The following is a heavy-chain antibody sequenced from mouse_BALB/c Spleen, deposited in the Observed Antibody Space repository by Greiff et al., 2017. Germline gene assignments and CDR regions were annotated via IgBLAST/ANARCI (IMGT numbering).Heavy chain of an antibody. CDR3: ATLLLRPFDY. CDR1: GYAFSSSW. J-gene: IGHJ2*01. CDR2: IYPGDGDT. D-gene: IGHD1-1*01. V-gene: IGHV1-82*01. Sequence: QVQLQQSGPELVKPGASVKISCKASGYAFSSSWMNWVKQRPGQGLEWIGRIYPGDGDTNYNGKFKGKATLTADKSSSTAYMQLSSLTSVDSAVYFCATLLLRPFDYWGQGTTLTVSS.